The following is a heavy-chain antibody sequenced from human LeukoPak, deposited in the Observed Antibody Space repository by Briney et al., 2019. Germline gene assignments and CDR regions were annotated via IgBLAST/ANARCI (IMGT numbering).Heavy chain of an antibody. CDR2: IYYSGST. D-gene: IGHD3-3*01. CDR3: ARVEAIFGVVAFDY. CDR1: GGSISSYY. V-gene: IGHV4-59*01. J-gene: IGHJ4*02. Sequence: SETLSLTCTVSGGSISSYYWSWTRQPPGKGLEWIGYIYYSGSTNYNPSLKSRVTISVDTSKNQFSLKLSSVTAADTAVYYCARVEAIFGVVAFDYWGQGTLVTVSS.